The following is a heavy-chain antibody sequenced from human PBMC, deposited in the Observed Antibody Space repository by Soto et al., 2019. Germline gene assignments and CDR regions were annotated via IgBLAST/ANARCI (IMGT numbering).Heavy chain of an antibody. D-gene: IGHD2-21*02. CDR3: ARDLVPYCGGDCNIDY. J-gene: IGHJ4*02. V-gene: IGHV3-33*01. CDR2: IWYVGSNK. Sequence: GGSLRLCCAASGFTFSTYGMHWVRQAPGKGLEWVAFIWYVGSNKFYAGSVKGRFTTSRDNPKNTLYLQMNSLRADDTAVYFCARDLVPYCGGDCNIDYWGQGALVTVSS. CDR1: GFTFSTYG.